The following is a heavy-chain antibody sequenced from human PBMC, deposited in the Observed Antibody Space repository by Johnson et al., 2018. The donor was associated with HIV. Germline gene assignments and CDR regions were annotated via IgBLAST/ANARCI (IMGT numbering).Heavy chain of an antibody. CDR2: ISYDGSNK. CDR1: GFTFSSYA. J-gene: IGHJ3*02. D-gene: IGHD3-22*01. CDR3: ARDPELDYFDNRAFDI. Sequence: VQLVESGGGVVQPGRSLRLSCAAYGFTFSSYAMHWVRQAPGKGLEWVAVISYDGSNKYYADSVKGRFTISRDNAKNSLSLQMDSLRAEDTAVYYCARDPELDYFDNRAFDIWGQGTMVTVSS. V-gene: IGHV3-30*04.